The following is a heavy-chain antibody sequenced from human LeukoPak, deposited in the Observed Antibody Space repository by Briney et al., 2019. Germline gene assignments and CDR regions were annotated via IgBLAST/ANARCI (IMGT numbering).Heavy chain of an antibody. CDR1: GVTVSTSY. D-gene: IGHD4-17*01. CDR2: IKSKTDGGTT. Sequence: PGGSLRLSCAASGVTVSTSYMSWVRQAPGKGLEWVGRIKSKTDGGTTDYAAPVKGRFTISRDDSKNTLYLQMNSLKTEDTAVYYCTTEDYGDYVEGSRYDYWGQGTLVTVSS. J-gene: IGHJ4*02. CDR3: TTEDYGDYVEGSRYDY. V-gene: IGHV3-15*01.